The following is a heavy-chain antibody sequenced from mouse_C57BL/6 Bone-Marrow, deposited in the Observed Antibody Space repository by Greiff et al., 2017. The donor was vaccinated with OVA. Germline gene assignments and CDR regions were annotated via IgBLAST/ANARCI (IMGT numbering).Heavy chain of an antibody. D-gene: IGHD2-4*01. J-gene: IGHJ4*01. CDR1: GYSITSGYY. Sequence: EVKLQESGPGLVKPSQSLSLTCSVTGYSITSGYYWNWIRQFPGNKLEWMGYISYDGSNNYNPSLKNRISITRDTSKNQFFLKLNSVTTEDTATYYCAREVDYDYDVEVYYYAMDYWGQGTSVTVSS. CDR2: ISYDGSN. CDR3: AREVDYDYDVEVYYYAMDY. V-gene: IGHV3-6*01.